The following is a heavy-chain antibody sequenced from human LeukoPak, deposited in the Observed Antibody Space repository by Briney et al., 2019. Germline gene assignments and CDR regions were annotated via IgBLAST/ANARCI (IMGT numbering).Heavy chain of an antibody. V-gene: IGHV1-2*02. CDR2: INPNSGGT. Sequence: ASVKVSCKASGYTFTSYYMHWVRQAPGQGLEWMGWINPNSGGTNYAQKFQGRVTMTRDTSISTAYMELSRLRSDDTAVYYCARSLVGATWGLDPGYYDYWGQGTLVTVSS. CDR3: ARSLVGATWGLDPGYYDY. J-gene: IGHJ4*02. CDR1: GYTFTSYY. D-gene: IGHD1-26*01.